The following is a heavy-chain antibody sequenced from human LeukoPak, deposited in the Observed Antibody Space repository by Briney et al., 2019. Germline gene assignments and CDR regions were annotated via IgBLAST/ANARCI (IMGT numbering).Heavy chain of an antibody. V-gene: IGHV1-2*02. Sequence: GASVKVSCKPSGYTFTGYYMHWVRQAPGQGLEWMGWVNPNSAGTNYAQKFQGRVTMTRDTSISTAYMELSRLRSGDTAVYYCARDERYDSSGYPFDYWGQGTLVTVSS. CDR2: VNPNSAGT. CDR1: GYTFTGYY. CDR3: ARDERYDSSGYPFDY. J-gene: IGHJ4*02. D-gene: IGHD3-22*01.